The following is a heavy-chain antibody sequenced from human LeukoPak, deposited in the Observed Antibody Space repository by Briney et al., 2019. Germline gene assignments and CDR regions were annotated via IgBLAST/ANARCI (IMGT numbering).Heavy chain of an antibody. CDR2: ISAYNGNT. D-gene: IGHD2-15*01. CDR1: GYTFTSYG. V-gene: IGHV1-18*01. Sequence: GASVKVSCKASGYTFTSYGISWVRQAPGQGLEWMGWISAYNGNTNYAQKLQGRVTMTTDTSTSTAYMELRSLRSDDTAVYYCARDPPIVVVVAATPGYYYYYGVDVWGQGTTVTVSS. CDR3: ARDPPIVVVVAATPGYYYYYGVDV. J-gene: IGHJ6*02.